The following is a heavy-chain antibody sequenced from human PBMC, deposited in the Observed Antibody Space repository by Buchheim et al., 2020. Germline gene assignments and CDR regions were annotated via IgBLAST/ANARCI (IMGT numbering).Heavy chain of an antibody. Sequence: QLQLQESGPGLVKPSETLSLTYTVSGGSISSSNRFWGWIRQSPGKGLEWIGSVHYGGSTYYNPSLQSRVTVSVDTSKNQFSLKLSSVSAADTAIYYCSRRGMTVVDYWGQGTL. CDR2: VHYGGST. CDR1: GGSISSSNRF. V-gene: IGHV4-39*01. J-gene: IGHJ4*02. D-gene: IGHD2-21*02. CDR3: SRRGMTVVDY.